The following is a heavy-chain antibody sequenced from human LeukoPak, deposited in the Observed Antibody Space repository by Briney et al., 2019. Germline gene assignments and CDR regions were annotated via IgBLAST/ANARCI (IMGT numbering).Heavy chain of an antibody. CDR3: AKPLYSVVISTATWFDAFDI. V-gene: IGHV3-23*01. J-gene: IGHJ3*02. Sequence: PGGSLRLSCAASGFTFSSYAMSWVRQAPGKGLEWVSGISGNGVSTYYADSVKGRFTISRDNSKNTLFLQMNSLRAEDTAVYYCAKPLYSVVISTATWFDAFDIWGQGTMVTVSS. CDR1: GFTFSSYA. D-gene: IGHD2-2*01. CDR2: ISGNGVST.